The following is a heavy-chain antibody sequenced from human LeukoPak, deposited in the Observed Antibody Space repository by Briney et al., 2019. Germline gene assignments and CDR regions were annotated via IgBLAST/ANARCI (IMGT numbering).Heavy chain of an antibody. Sequence: ASVPVSFKPSGYSFTIYYLHWVRQAPGQGLELMGWINPYTGATRWPQKFQGRVTMTRDASISIAYMEVSSLRYDDTAVYYCARDGAVPGSYHRFDLWGQGTLVTVSS. V-gene: IGHV1-2*02. J-gene: IGHJ5*02. CDR3: ARDGAVPGSYHRFDL. CDR2: INPYTGAT. CDR1: GYSFTIYY. D-gene: IGHD6-19*01.